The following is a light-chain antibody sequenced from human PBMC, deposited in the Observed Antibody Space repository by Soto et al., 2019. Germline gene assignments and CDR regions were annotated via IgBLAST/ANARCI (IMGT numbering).Light chain of an antibody. Sequence: QSVLTQPRSVSGCPGQSVTISCTGTSSDVGGYNYVSWYQQHPGKAPKLMIYDVSKRPSGVPDRFSGSKSGNTASLTISGLQAEDEADYYCCSYAGRPYVFGTGTKVTVL. J-gene: IGLJ1*01. V-gene: IGLV2-11*01. CDR3: CSYAGRPYV. CDR1: SSDVGGYNY. CDR2: DVS.